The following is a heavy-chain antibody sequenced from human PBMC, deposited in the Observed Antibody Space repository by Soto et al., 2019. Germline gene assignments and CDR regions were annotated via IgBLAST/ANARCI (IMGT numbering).Heavy chain of an antibody. CDR3: EKDMGSVGVEMDSHDAFDI. V-gene: IGHV3-9*01. CDR2: ISWDSGSI. J-gene: IGHJ3*02. D-gene: IGHD6-25*01. CDR1: GFTFDDYA. Sequence: LSCAASGFTFDDYAMHWVRQAPGKGLEWVSGISWDSGSIGYADSVKGRFTISRDNAKNSLYLQMNSLRAEDTALYYCEKDMGSVGVEMDSHDAFDIWGQGTMVTVSS.